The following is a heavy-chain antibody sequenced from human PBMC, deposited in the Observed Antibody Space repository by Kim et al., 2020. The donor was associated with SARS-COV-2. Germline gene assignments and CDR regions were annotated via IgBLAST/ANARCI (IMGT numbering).Heavy chain of an antibody. J-gene: IGHJ4*02. V-gene: IGHV3-15*01. D-gene: IGHD6-19*01. Sequence: AAPVKGRFTISRDDSKNTLYLQMNSLKTEDTAVYYCTTGKSSGWKMDLDYLGQGTLVTVSS. CDR3: TTGKSSGWKMDLDY.